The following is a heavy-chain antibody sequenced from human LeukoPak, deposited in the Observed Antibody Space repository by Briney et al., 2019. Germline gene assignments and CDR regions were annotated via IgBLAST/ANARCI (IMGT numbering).Heavy chain of an antibody. J-gene: IGHJ4*02. CDR2: IYYSGST. CDR3: ARGPDYGGTFDY. D-gene: IGHD4-23*01. Sequence: PSETLSLTCTVSGGSISSTTYYWGWIRQPPGKGLECIGNIYYSGSTNYNPSLKSRVTISVDTSKNQFSLKLSSVTAADTAVYYCARGPDYGGTFDYWGQGTLVTVSS. CDR1: GGSISSTTYY. V-gene: IGHV4-39*07.